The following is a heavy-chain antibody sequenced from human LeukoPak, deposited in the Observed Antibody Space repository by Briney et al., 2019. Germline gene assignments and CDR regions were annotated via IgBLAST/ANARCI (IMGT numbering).Heavy chain of an antibody. J-gene: IGHJ4*02. CDR3: ASRDH. CDR1: GFTFSSYA. CDR2: ISYDGSNK. V-gene: IGHV3-30-3*01. Sequence: PRRSLRLSCAASGFTFSSYAMHWVRQAPGKGLEWVAVISYDGSNKYYADSVKGRFTISRDNSKNTLYLQMNNLRAEDTAVYYCASRDHWGQGTLATVSS.